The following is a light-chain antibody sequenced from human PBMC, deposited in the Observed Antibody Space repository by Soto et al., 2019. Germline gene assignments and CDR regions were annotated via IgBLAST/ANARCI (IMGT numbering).Light chain of an antibody. CDR2: SNN. Sequence: QSVLTQPPSASGTPGQRVTISCSGSSSNIRSNAVSWYQQLPGTAPKLLIYSNNQRPSGVPDRFSGSKSGTSASLAVSGPQSEDEADYYCAVWDDSLNGPLFGGGTKVTVL. CDR3: AVWDDSLNGPL. J-gene: IGLJ3*02. V-gene: IGLV1-44*01. CDR1: SSNIRSNA.